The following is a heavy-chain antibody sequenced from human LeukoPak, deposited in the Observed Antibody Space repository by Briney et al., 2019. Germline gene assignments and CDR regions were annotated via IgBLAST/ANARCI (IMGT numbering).Heavy chain of an antibody. D-gene: IGHD4-23*01. Sequence: PGGSLRLSCAASGFTVSSNYMSWVRQAPGKGLEWVSVIYSGGSTYYADSAKGRFTISRDNSKNTLYLQMNSLRAEDTAVYYCASGSIHYGGNSDAFAIWGQGTMVTVSS. V-gene: IGHV3-53*01. CDR2: IYSGGST. CDR3: ASGSIHYGGNSDAFAI. J-gene: IGHJ3*02. CDR1: GFTVSSNY.